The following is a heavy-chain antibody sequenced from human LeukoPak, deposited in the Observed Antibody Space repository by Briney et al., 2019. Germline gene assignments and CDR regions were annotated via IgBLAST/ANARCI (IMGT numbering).Heavy chain of an antibody. CDR3: ARDLAIAVAGKPTRTNYYYYYGMDV. D-gene: IGHD6-19*01. J-gene: IGHJ6*02. CDR2: IWDDGSNK. CDR1: GFTFSSYG. Sequence: GGSLRLSCAASGFTFSSYGMHWVRQAPGKGLEWVAVIWDDGSNKYYADSVKGRFTISRGNSKNTLYLQMNSLRAEDTAVYYCARDLAIAVAGKPTRTNYYYYYGMDVWGQGTTVTVSS. V-gene: IGHV3-33*01.